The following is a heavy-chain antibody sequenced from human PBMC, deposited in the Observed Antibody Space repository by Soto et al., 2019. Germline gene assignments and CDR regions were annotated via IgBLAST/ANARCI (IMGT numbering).Heavy chain of an antibody. D-gene: IGHD6-6*01. CDR2: ISWNSGSI. V-gene: IGHV3-9*01. CDR1: GFTFDDYA. J-gene: IGHJ4*02. Sequence: HPGGSLRLSCAASGFTFDDYAMHWVRQAPGKGLEWVSGISWNSGSIGYADSVKGRFTISRDNAKNSLYLQMNSLRVEDTAVYYCVKGGTGSSSLWGQGTLVTVSS. CDR3: VKGGTGSSSL.